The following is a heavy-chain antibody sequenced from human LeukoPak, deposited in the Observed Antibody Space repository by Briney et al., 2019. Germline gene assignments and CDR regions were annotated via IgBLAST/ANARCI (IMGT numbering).Heavy chain of an antibody. Sequence: ASVKVSCKASGYTFTSYDINWVRQATGQGLEWMGWMNPNSGNTDYAQKFQGRVTMTRNTSISTAYMELSSLRSEDTAVYYCARVLLWFGELSTGFDPWGQGTLVTVSS. CDR1: GYTFTSYD. V-gene: IGHV1-8*01. CDR2: MNPNSGNT. D-gene: IGHD3-10*01. CDR3: ARVLLWFGELSTGFDP. J-gene: IGHJ5*02.